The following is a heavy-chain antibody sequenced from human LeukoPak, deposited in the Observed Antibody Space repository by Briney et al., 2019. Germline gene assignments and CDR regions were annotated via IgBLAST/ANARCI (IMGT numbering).Heavy chain of an antibody. CDR1: GFTFSSYA. Sequence: GGSLRLSCAASGFTFSSYAMHWVRQAPGKGLEWVAIISYDGSKTYYADSVKGRFTISRDNSKNTLYLQMNSLRPEDTAVYYCAVTFPQTSPGIAAAGTESSFDYWGQGTLVTVSS. J-gene: IGHJ4*02. D-gene: IGHD6-13*01. V-gene: IGHV3-30*04. CDR3: AVTFPQTSPGIAAAGTESSFDY. CDR2: ISYDGSKT.